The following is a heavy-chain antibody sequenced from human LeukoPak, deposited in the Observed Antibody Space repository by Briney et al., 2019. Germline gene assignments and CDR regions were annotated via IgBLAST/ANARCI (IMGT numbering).Heavy chain of an antibody. D-gene: IGHD5/OR15-5a*01. J-gene: IGHJ4*02. CDR1: GFAFSTYA. CDR3: AKARGSSVYEQFDY. Sequence: GGSLRLSCAASGFAFSTYAMTWVRQAPEKGPQWASTISTSGRATYYADSVEGRFTISRDNSKNTLYLQMNSLRADDTAVYYCAKARGSSVYEQFDYWAQGTQVTVSP. V-gene: IGHV3-23*01. CDR2: ISTSGRAT.